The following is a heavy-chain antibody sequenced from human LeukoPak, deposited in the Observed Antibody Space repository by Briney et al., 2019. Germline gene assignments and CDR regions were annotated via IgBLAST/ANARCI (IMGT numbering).Heavy chain of an antibody. CDR2: IWYDGSNK. Sequence: PGGSLRLSCTTSGFTFSSYGMHWVRQAPGKGLEWVAVIWYDGSNKYYADSVKGRFTISRDNSKNTLYLQMNSLRAEDTAVYYCAKGPYYYSSGYSYFDYWGQGTLVTVSS. V-gene: IGHV3-33*06. CDR1: GFTFSSYG. D-gene: IGHD3-22*01. CDR3: AKGPYYYSSGYSYFDY. J-gene: IGHJ4*02.